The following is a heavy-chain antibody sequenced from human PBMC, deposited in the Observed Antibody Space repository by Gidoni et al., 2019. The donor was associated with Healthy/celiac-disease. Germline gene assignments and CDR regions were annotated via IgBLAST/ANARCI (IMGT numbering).Heavy chain of an antibody. D-gene: IGHD2-2*01. CDR3: ASAYCSSTSCVYYYYYGMDV. J-gene: IGHJ6*02. V-gene: IGHV1-2*02. CDR2: INPNSGGT. Sequence: QVQLVQSGAEVKKPGASVKVSCKASGYTFTGYYMHWVRQAPGQGLEWMGWINPNSGGTNYAQKVQGRVTMTRDTSISTAYMELSRLRSDDTAVYYCASAYCSSTSCVYYYYYGMDVWGQGTTVTVSS. CDR1: GYTFTGYY.